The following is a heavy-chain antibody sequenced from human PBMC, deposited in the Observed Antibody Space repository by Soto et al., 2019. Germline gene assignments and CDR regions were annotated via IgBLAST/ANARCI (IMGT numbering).Heavy chain of an antibody. CDR1: GFTFSSYA. V-gene: IGHV3-23*01. D-gene: IGHD1-7*01. CDR3: TTDLPWTYGALGY. J-gene: IGHJ4*02. Sequence: GGSLRLSCAASGFTFSSYAMSWVRQAPGKGLEWVSVISGSGDSTYYADSVKGRFTISRDNSKSTLYLQMNSLKTEDTAVYYCTTDLPWTYGALGYWGQGTLVTVSS. CDR2: ISGSGDST.